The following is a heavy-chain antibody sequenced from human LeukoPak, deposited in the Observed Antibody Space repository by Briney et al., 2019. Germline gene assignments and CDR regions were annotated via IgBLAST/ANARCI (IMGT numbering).Heavy chain of an antibody. V-gene: IGHV1-18*01. CDR2: ISAYNGNT. Sequence: ASVTVSCKASGYTFTSYSISWVRQAPGQGLEWMGWISAYNGNTIYAHKVKGRATMTTDTSKSTAYMEPRSLKSDDTAVYYCARASYCSGGSCYSDFWGQGTLATVSS. D-gene: IGHD2-15*01. CDR3: ARASYCSGGSCYSDF. CDR1: GYTFTSYS. J-gene: IGHJ4*02.